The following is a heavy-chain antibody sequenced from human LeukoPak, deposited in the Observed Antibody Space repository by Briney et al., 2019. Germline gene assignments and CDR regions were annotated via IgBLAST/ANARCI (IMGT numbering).Heavy chain of an antibody. Sequence: SETLSLTCAVYGGSFSGYYWSWIRQPPGKGLEWIGEINHSGSTNYNPSLKSRVTISVDTSKNQFSLKLSSVTAADTAVYYCARGPYKYDSSGNFDYWGQGTLVTVSS. CDR1: GGSFSGYY. CDR2: INHSGST. CDR3: ARGPYKYDSSGNFDY. V-gene: IGHV4-34*01. D-gene: IGHD3-22*01. J-gene: IGHJ4*02.